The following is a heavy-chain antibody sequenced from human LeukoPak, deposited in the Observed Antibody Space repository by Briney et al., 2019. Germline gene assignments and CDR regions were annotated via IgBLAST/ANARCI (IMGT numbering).Heavy chain of an antibody. D-gene: IGHD3-16*01. CDR2: IYSGGST. CDR3: VRRGNRWGDY. CDR1: GFTVSSNY. J-gene: IGHJ4*02. Sequence: GGSLRLSCAASGFTVSSNYMSWVRQAPGKGLEWVSVIYSGGSTYYADSVKGRFTISRDNAKNSLYLQMNSLRAEDTALYYCVRRGNRWGDYWGQGTLVTVSS. V-gene: IGHV3-53*01.